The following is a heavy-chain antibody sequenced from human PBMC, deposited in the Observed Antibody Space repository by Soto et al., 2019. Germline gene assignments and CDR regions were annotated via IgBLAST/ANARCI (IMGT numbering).Heavy chain of an antibody. CDR3: ELDPRGTGGFDY. Sequence: QVQLVQSGPEVKMPGASVKVSCKASGHTFTGHHMHWVRQAPGQGLEWMAYIDLDSSHTKYAQRFQGRVTTTRDTSITTAYRELRGVSSDDTPLYYCELDPRGTGGFDYWGQGPLLTVPS. V-gene: IGHV1-2*02. CDR2: IDLDSSHT. CDR1: GHTFTGHH. J-gene: IGHJ4*02. D-gene: IGHD1-7*01.